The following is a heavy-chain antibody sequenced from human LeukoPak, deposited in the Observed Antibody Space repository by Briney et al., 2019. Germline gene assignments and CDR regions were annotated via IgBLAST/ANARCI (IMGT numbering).Heavy chain of an antibody. D-gene: IGHD2-15*01. J-gene: IGHJ4*02. CDR1: RFTFSSYW. Sequence: GGSLRLSCAASRFTFSSYWRSWVRQAPGKGLEWVANIKQDGSEKYYVDFVKGRFTISRDNAKNSLYLQMNRLRAEDTAVYYCARDAPPYCSGGSCYSHYWGQGALVTVSS. V-gene: IGHV3-7*01. CDR2: IKQDGSEK. CDR3: ARDAPPYCSGGSCYSHY.